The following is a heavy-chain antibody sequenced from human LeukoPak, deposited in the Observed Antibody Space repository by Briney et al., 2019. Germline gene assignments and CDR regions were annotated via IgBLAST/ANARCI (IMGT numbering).Heavy chain of an antibody. V-gene: IGHV3-7*01. CDR3: VSLGYSSSSVRY. CDR2: IKQDGSEK. Sequence: GGSLRLSCKASGLTFNKYWMTWVRRAPGKGLEWVANIKQDGSEKNYVDSVKGRFTISRDNAKNSLSLRMNSLSAEDMAVYYCVSLGYSSSSVRYWGQGTLVTVSS. CDR1: GLTFNKYW. D-gene: IGHD6-6*01. J-gene: IGHJ4*02.